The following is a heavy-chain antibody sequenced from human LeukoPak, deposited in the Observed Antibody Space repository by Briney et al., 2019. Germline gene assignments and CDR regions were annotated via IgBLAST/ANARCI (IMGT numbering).Heavy chain of an antibody. CDR3: AKDRDYSSSWPRYYFDY. D-gene: IGHD6-13*01. V-gene: IGHV3-21*01. CDR1: GFTFNTYS. Sequence: GGSLRLSCAASGFTFNTYSMNWVRQTPGKGLEWVSSISSSSRYIYYADSVKGRFTISRDNAKNSLYLQMNSLRAEDTAVYYCAKDRDYSSSWPRYYFDYWGQGTLVTVSS. CDR2: ISSSSRYI. J-gene: IGHJ4*02.